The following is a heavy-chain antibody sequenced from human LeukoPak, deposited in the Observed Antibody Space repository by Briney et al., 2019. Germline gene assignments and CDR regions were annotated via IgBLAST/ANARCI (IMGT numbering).Heavy chain of an antibody. V-gene: IGHV1-2*02. CDR2: INPKSGVT. Sequence: ASMKVSCNTSGYTFTDYYIHWVRQAPGQGLKWMGWINPKSGVTNYAQKFQGRVTLTSDTSVSTAYMDLSSLASGDTAVYYCARALGNYYDSTVYQAYWGQGQLVTVSS. CDR3: ARALGNYYDSTVYQAY. D-gene: IGHD3-22*01. J-gene: IGHJ4*02. CDR1: GYTFTDYY.